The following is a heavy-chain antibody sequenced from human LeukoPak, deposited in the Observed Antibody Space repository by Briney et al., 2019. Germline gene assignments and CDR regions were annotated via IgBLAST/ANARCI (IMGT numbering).Heavy chain of an antibody. CDR1: GFTFDDYA. Sequence: PGRSLRLSCAASGFTFDDYAMHWVRQAPGKGLEWVSGISWNSGSIGYADSVKGRFTISRDNAKNSLYLQMNSLRAEDTAVYYCARGRSGVPAATLDYWGQGTLVTVSS. V-gene: IGHV3-9*01. CDR3: ARGRSGVPAATLDY. D-gene: IGHD2-2*01. CDR2: ISWNSGSI. J-gene: IGHJ4*02.